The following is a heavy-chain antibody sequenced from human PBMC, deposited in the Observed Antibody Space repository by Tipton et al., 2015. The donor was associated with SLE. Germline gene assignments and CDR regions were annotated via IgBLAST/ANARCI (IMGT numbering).Heavy chain of an antibody. CDR2: IYHSGST. J-gene: IGHJ6*02. CDR3: ARDRSYDFWSGYSYYYYYGMDV. V-gene: IGHV4-38-2*02. Sequence: TLSLTCAVSGYSISSGYYWGWIRQPPGKGLEWIGSIYHSGSTYYNPSLKSRVTISVDTSKNQFSLKLSSVTAADTAVYYCARDRSYDFWSGYSYYYYYGMDVWGQGTTVTVSS. CDR1: GYSISSGYY. D-gene: IGHD3-3*01.